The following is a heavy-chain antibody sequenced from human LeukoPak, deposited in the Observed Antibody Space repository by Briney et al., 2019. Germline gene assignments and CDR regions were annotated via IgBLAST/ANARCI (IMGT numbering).Heavy chain of an antibody. J-gene: IGHJ4*02. V-gene: IGHV3-74*01. CDR1: GFTFSNFW. D-gene: IGHD3-22*01. Sequence: GGSLRLSCAASGFTFSNFWMHWVRQAPGKGLVWASRINSDGSSTTHADSVKGRLTISRDNAKDTLYLQMNSLRAEDTAVYYCARGYFDSSGYPYLGYWGQGTLVTVSS. CDR3: ARGYFDSSGYPYLGY. CDR2: INSDGSST.